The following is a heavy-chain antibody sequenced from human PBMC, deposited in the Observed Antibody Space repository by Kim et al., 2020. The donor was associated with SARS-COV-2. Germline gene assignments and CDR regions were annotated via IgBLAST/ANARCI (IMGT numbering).Heavy chain of an antibody. CDR1: GFTFSSYS. J-gene: IGHJ6*02. V-gene: IGHV3-48*02. CDR3: ASPPVLHTMVRDYYYYGMDV. CDR2: ISSSSSTI. Sequence: GGSLRLSCAASGFTFSSYSMNWVRQAPGKGLEWVSYISSSSSTIYYADSVKGRFTISRDNAKNSLYLQMNSLRDEDTAVYYCASPPVLHTMVRDYYYYGMDVWGQGTTVTVSS. D-gene: IGHD3-10*01.